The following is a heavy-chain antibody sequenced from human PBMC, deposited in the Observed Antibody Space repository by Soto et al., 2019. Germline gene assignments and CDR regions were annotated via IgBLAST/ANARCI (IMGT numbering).Heavy chain of an antibody. CDR3: ARDSGQSLFYDFWSGYYGPGYFLHGMDV. J-gene: IGHJ6*02. CDR2: IWYDGSNK. Sequence: LRLSCAASGFTFSSYGMRWVRQAPGKGLEWVAVIWYDGSNKYYADSVKGRFTISRDNSKNTLYLQMNSLRAEDTAVYYCARDSGQSLFYDFWSGYYGPGYFLHGMDVWGQGTTVTVSS. V-gene: IGHV3-33*01. D-gene: IGHD3-3*01. CDR1: GFTFSSYG.